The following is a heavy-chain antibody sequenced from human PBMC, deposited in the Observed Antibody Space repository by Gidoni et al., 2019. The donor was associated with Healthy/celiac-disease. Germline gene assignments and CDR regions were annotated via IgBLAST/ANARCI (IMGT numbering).Heavy chain of an antibody. CDR3: TTLYCSSTSCKAL. D-gene: IGHD2-2*01. J-gene: IGHJ4*02. Sequence: EVQLVESGGGLVKPGGSLRLSCAASGFTFSNAWMSWVRQAPGKGLEWVGRIKSKTDGGTTDYAAPVKGRFTISRDDSKNTLYLQMNSLKTEDTAVYYCTTLYCSSTSCKALWGQGTLVTVSS. V-gene: IGHV3-15*01. CDR1: GFTFSNAW. CDR2: IKSKTDGGTT.